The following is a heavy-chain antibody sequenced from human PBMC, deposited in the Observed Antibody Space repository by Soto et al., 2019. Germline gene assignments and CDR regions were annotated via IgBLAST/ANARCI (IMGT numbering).Heavy chain of an antibody. D-gene: IGHD6-19*01. CDR3: ATNAVAGTPIDY. CDR2: IYHSGST. V-gene: IGHV4-4*02. CDR1: GDSISSSNW. Sequence: QVQLQESVPGLVKPSGTLSLTCAVSGDSISSSNWWTWVRQPPGKGLEWIGEIYHSGSTSYNPSLKSRVTISVDKSKNHFSLKLSSVTAADTAVYYCATNAVAGTPIDYWGQGTLVTVSS. J-gene: IGHJ4*02.